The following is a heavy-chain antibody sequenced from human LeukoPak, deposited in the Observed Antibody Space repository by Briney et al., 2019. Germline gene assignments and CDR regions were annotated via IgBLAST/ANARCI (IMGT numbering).Heavy chain of an antibody. CDR3: ARVVTGTTYLRLYYFDS. V-gene: IGHV3-53*01. J-gene: IGHJ4*02. Sequence: GGSLRLSCAASGFTVSSNYMSWVRQAPGKGLEWVSFIYSDGSTYYADSVKGRLTISRDTSKNTLYLQMNSLRAEDTAVYFCARVVTGTTYLRLYYFDSWGQGTLVTVSS. CDR2: IYSDGST. D-gene: IGHD1-7*01. CDR1: GFTVSSNY.